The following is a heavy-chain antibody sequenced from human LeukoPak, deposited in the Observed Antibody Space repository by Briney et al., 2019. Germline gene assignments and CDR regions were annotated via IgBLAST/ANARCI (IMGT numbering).Heavy chain of an antibody. CDR1: GFTFSSYS. V-gene: IGHV3-21*01. CDR2: ISSSSSYI. CDR3: ARYSGTTTVTGLDY. J-gene: IGHJ4*02. D-gene: IGHD4-17*01. Sequence: GGSLRLSCAASGFTFSSYSMNWVRQAPGKGLEWVSSISSSSSYIYYAGSVKGRFTISRDNAKNSLYLQMNSLRAEDTAVYYCARYSGTTTVTGLDYWGQGTLVTVSS.